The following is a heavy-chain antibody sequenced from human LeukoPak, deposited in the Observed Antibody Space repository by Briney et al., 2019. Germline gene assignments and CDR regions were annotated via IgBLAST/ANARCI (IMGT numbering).Heavy chain of an antibody. CDR3: ARGGWYLDF. CDR1: GGSISNYY. Sequence: PSETLSLTCTVSGGSISNYYWSRIRQPPGKGLEWIGYIYYSGSTNYNPSLKSRVTIAVDTSKNQFSLELRSVTAADTAVYYCARGGWYLDFWGRGTLVTVSS. J-gene: IGHJ2*01. CDR2: IYYSGST. V-gene: IGHV4-59*01.